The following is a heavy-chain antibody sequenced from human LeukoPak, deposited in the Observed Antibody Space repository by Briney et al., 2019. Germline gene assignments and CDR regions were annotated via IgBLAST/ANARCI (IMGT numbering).Heavy chain of an antibody. CDR1: GYTFSGYY. Sequence: ASVKVSCKASGYTFSGYYMHWVRQAPGQGLEWIGWINPNSGGTKYEQKFQGRVTMTRDTSISTAYMDLSSLRSDDTAVYYCARGSSLSGQKSPSDYWGQGTLVTVSS. D-gene: IGHD3-9*01. CDR3: ARGSSLSGQKSPSDY. V-gene: IGHV1-2*02. J-gene: IGHJ4*02. CDR2: INPNSGGT.